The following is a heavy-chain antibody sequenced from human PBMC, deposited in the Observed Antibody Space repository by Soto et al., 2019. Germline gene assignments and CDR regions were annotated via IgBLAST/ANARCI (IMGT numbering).Heavy chain of an antibody. CDR1: GFTFKDYY. CDR3: AGGIWNNAGDA. V-gene: IGHV3-11*01. CDR2: ISSSGSTI. D-gene: IGHD1-1*01. Sequence: PGGSLRLSCAASGFTFKDYYMSWIRQAPGKGLEWVSYISSSGSTIYYADSVKGRFTISRDNAKNSLYLQMNGLRVEDTAVYSCAGGIWNNAGDAWGQGTLVTVSS. J-gene: IGHJ5*02.